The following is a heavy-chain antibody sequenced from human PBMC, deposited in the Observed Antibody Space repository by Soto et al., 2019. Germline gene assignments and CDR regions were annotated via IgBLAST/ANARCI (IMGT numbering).Heavy chain of an antibody. CDR2: ISWNSGSI. V-gene: IGHV3-9*01. CDR3: AKDRNYDSSGYYGDYFDY. CDR1: GFTFDDYA. D-gene: IGHD3-22*01. J-gene: IGHJ4*02. Sequence: PGGSLRLSCAASGFTFDDYAMHWVRQAPGKGLEWVSGISWNSGSIGYADSVKGRFTIPRDNAKNSLYLQMNSLRAEDTALYYCAKDRNYDSSGYYGDYFDYWGQGTLVTVSS.